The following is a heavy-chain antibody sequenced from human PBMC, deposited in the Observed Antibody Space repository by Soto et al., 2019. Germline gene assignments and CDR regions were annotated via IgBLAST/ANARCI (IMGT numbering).Heavy chain of an antibody. V-gene: IGHV3-30*18. CDR2: ISYEGSTQ. J-gene: IGHJ6*02. Sequence: QVQLDESGGGVVQPGRSLRLSCEAYGFTFSGYGMHWVRKATGKGLEWVAVISYEGSTQYYSESVKGRFTISRDNAKNTLFLQMNGLRVEETGIYYCVKDEGWRIQLWLGSYGLYVWGHGSTVTVS. CDR1: GFTFSGYG. D-gene: IGHD5-18*01. CDR3: VKDEGWRIQLWLGSYGLYV.